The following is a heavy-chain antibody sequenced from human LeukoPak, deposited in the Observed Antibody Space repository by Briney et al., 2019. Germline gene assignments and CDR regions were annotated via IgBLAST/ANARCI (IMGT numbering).Heavy chain of an antibody. CDR1: GYTFTSYD. Sequence: ASVKVSCTASGYTFTSYDINWVRQATGQGLEWMGWMNPNSGNTGYAQKFQGRVTMTRNTSISTAYMELSSLRSEDTAVYYCARGKEDIVVVTATLYYYYYMDVWGKGTTVTVSS. J-gene: IGHJ6*03. D-gene: IGHD2-21*02. CDR3: ARGKEDIVVVTATLYYYYYMDV. V-gene: IGHV1-8*01. CDR2: MNPNSGNT.